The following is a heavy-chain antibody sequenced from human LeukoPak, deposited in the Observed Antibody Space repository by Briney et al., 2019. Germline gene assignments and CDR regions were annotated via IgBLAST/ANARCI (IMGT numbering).Heavy chain of an antibody. D-gene: IGHD6-13*01. CDR2: IYYSGST. CDR1: GGSISSGDYY. J-gene: IGHJ6*02. CDR3: ARRTIAAAGSHMKYYGMDV. Sequence: PSETLSLTCTVSGGSISSGDYYWSWIRQPPGKGLEWIGYIYYSGSTYYNPSLKSRVTISVDTSKNQFSLKLSSVTAADTAVYYCARRTIAAAGSHMKYYGMDVWGQGTTVTVSS. V-gene: IGHV4-30-4*01.